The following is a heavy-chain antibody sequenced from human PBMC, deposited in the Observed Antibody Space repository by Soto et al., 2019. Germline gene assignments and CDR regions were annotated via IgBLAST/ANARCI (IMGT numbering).Heavy chain of an antibody. Sequence: ASVKVSCKASGYTFTSYVISWVRQAPGQGLEWMGWISAYNGNTNYAQKLQGRVTMTTDTSTSTAYMELRSLRSDDTAVYYCARDVVVTAVLWYYFDFWGQGTLVTVSS. D-gene: IGHD2-21*02. V-gene: IGHV1-18*01. CDR1: GYTFTSYV. J-gene: IGHJ4*02. CDR3: ARDVVVTAVLWYYFDF. CDR2: ISAYNGNT.